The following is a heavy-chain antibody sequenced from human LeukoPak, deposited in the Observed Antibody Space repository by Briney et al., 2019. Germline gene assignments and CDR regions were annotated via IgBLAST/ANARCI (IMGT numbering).Heavy chain of an antibody. D-gene: IGHD3-3*01. V-gene: IGHV3-30*03. Sequence: PGRSLRLSCAASGSIISTYGLHWVRQAPGKGLEWVAVIAYDGSHKYYADSVKGRITISRDNSKNTLYLQMNSLRAEDTAVYYCARDSGSAYYGVDFWGQGTLVTVSS. CDR1: GSIISTYG. CDR2: IAYDGSHK. J-gene: IGHJ4*02. CDR3: ARDSGSAYYGVDF.